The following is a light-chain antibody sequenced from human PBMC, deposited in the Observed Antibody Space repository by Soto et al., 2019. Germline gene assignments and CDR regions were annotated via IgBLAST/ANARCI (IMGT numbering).Light chain of an antibody. Sequence: DIRMTDSPSTLSASVGDRVTITCRASQSISSWLAWYQQRPGKAPKLLIYEASIFESGVPSRFSGSGSGTQFTLTISSLQPDDFATYFCQQYHGSSLTFAQGTKVDIK. V-gene: IGKV1-5*03. J-gene: IGKJ1*01. CDR3: QQYHGSSLT. CDR1: QSISSW. CDR2: EAS.